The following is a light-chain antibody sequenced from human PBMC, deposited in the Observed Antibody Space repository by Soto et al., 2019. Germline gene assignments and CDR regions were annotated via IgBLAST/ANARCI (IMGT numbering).Light chain of an antibody. V-gene: IGKV1-39*01. CDR2: ATS. CDR1: QNINNN. J-gene: IGKJ2*01. Sequence: DIQMTQSPFSLSASVGDSVTITCRASQNINNNLKWYHQKPGKAPNLLVYATSTLQSGVPSRFSGSGSGTYFTLTISRLEPEDFGTYFCQQSYSTPQTFGQGTNLEIK. CDR3: QQSYSTPQT.